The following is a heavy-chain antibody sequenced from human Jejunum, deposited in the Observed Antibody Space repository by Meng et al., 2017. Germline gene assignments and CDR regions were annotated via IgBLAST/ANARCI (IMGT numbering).Heavy chain of an antibody. CDR3: AKDRESFNSIWDAFDL. J-gene: IGHJ3*01. Sequence: AESLRLSCEASGFTFNTYAMSWVRQAPGQGLTWLASIGGSESDIYYADSVKGRFTISRDNSKNMVYLQLNSLIVEDTAIYYCAKDRESFNSIWDAFDLWGQGTVVTVSS. V-gene: IGHV3-23*01. D-gene: IGHD2-21*01. CDR1: GFTFNTYA. CDR2: IGGSESDI.